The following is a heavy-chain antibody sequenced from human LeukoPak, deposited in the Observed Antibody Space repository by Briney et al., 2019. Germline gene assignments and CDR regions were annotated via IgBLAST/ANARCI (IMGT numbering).Heavy chain of an antibody. V-gene: IGHV3-74*01. Sequence: PGGSLRLSCAASGFTFTSYGMHWVRQAPGKGLVWVSRVNSGGSSTSYADSVKGRFTISRDNAKNTLYLQMNSLRAEDTAVYYRARRRYYAMDVWGQGPTVTVSS. J-gene: IGHJ6*02. CDR2: VNSGGSST. CDR3: ARRRYYAMDV. CDR1: GFTFTSYG.